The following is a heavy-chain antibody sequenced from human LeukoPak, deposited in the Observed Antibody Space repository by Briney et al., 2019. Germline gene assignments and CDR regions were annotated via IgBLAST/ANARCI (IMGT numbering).Heavy chain of an antibody. CDR2: INHSGST. D-gene: IGHD4-17*01. J-gene: IGHJ4*02. Sequence: GSLRPSCAASGFTFSSYGMSWIRQPPGKGLEWIGEINHSGSTNYNPSLKSRVTISVDTSKNQFSLKLSSVTAADTAVYYCARVATVNDYWGQGTLVTVSS. CDR3: ARVATVNDY. V-gene: IGHV4-34*01. CDR1: GFTFSSYG.